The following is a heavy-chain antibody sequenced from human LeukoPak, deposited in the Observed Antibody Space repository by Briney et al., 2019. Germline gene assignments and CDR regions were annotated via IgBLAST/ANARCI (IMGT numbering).Heavy chain of an antibody. V-gene: IGHV4-59*08. CDR2: IYYSGST. CDR1: GGSISSYY. CDR3: ARFAGRFYATGDY. D-gene: IGHD2/OR15-2a*01. J-gene: IGHJ4*02. Sequence: SETLSLTCTVSGGSISSYYWSWIRQPPGKGLEWIGYIYYSGSTNYNPSLKSRVTISVDTSKNQFSLKLSSVTAADTAVYYCARFAGRFYATGDYWGQGTLVTVSS.